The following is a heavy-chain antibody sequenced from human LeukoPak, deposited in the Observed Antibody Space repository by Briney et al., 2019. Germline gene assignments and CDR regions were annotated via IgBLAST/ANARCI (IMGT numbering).Heavy chain of an antibody. D-gene: IGHD5-24*01. J-gene: IGHJ4*02. Sequence: ASVKVSCKASGYSFNSQGMNWVRQAPGQGLEWMGWINTNTGNPTYAQGFTGRFVFSLDTSVSTAYLQISSLKAEDTAVYYCARVYKRWLQFSFDYWGQGTLVTVSS. CDR2: INTNTGNP. V-gene: IGHV7-4-1*02. CDR3: ARVYKRWLQFSFDY. CDR1: GYSFNSQG.